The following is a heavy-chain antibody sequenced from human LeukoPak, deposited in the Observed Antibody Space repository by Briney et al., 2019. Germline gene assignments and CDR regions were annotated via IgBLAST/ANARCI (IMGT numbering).Heavy chain of an antibody. CDR2: IYYSGST. D-gene: IGHD3-9*01. J-gene: IGHJ3*02. CDR3: AGPAYFDFLNAFDI. CDR1: GGSISSSSYY. Sequence: SETLSLTCTVSGGSISSSSYYWGWIRQPPGKGLEWIGSIYYSGSTYYNPSLKSRVTISVDTSKNQFSLKLSSVTAADTAVYYCAGPAYFDFLNAFDIWGQGTMVTVSS. V-gene: IGHV4-39*01.